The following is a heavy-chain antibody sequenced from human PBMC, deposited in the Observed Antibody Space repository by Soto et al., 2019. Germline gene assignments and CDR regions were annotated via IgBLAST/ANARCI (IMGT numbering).Heavy chain of an antibody. CDR3: ARGPNYYDSSGYYLNWFDP. D-gene: IGHD3-22*01. CDR1: CGSISSFY. V-gene: IGHV4-59*01. J-gene: IGHJ5*02. Sequence: FETLCLPWTVACGSISSFYCSWILQPPGKGLEWIGYIYYSGSTNYNPSLKSRVTISVDTSKNQFSLKLSSVTAADTAVYYCARGPNYYDSSGYYLNWFDPWGQGTLVTVSS. CDR2: IYYSGST.